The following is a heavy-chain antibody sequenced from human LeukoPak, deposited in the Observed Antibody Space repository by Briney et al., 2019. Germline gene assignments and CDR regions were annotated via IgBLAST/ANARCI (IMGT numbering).Heavy chain of an antibody. D-gene: IGHD3-3*01. J-gene: IGHJ3*02. Sequence: SETLSLTCTVSGGSISSYYWSWIRQPAGKGLEWIGRIYTSGSTNYNPSLKSRVTMSVDTSKNQFSLKLSSVTAADTAVYYCARRALIYDFWSGYSGYDAFDIWGQRTMVTVSS. V-gene: IGHV4-4*07. CDR3: ARRALIYDFWSGYSGYDAFDI. CDR1: GGSISSYY. CDR2: IYTSGST.